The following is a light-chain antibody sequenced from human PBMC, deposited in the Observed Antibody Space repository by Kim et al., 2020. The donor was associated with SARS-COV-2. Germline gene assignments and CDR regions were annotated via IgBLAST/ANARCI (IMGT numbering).Light chain of an antibody. CDR1: KLGDKY. CDR2: QDS. J-gene: IGLJ2*01. V-gene: IGLV3-1*01. CDR3: QAWDCSTVV. Sequence: VYPVQTASITRSGDKLGDKYACWYQQKPGQSPVLVIYQDSKRPSWLPGLFSGSNSGNTASLTFSGTQAIDEAVYYCQAWDCSTVVFGGGTQRTVL.